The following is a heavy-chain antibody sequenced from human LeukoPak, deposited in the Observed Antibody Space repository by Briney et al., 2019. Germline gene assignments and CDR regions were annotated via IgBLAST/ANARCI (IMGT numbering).Heavy chain of an antibody. V-gene: IGHV4-39*07. J-gene: IGHJ5*02. CDR2: IYYNGAT. D-gene: IGHD6-13*01. Sequence: SETLSLTCTVSGGSISSSSNYWGWIRQPPGKGLEWIGTIYYNGATQYNPSLKSRVTISIDTSRNQFSLKLSSVTAADTAVYYCARQRVGIAAAGPSPAGLDPWGQGTLVTVSS. CDR1: GGSISSSSNY. CDR3: ARQRVGIAAAGPSPAGLDP.